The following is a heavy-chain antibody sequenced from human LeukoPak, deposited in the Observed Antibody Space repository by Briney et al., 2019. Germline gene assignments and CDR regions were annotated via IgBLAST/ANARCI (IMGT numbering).Heavy chain of an antibody. J-gene: IGHJ5*02. CDR1: GFACSSYG. CDR2: IYKTGST. D-gene: IGHD4/OR15-4a*01. CDR3: ASDLTTPPYNWFDP. V-gene: IGHV4-4*07. Sequence: GSLRLSCAASGFACSSYGMSWIRQPAGKGLEWIGIIYKTGSTNYNPSLKSRVTISRDTSKNQFPLKLSSVTAADTAVYYCASDLTTPPYNWFDPWGQGTLVTVSS.